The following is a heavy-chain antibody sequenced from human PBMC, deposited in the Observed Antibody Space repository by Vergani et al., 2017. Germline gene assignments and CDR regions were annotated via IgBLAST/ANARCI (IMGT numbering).Heavy chain of an antibody. CDR2: ISGSGGRT. CDR3: AKESAAVAGSPKTRFDY. J-gene: IGHJ4*02. D-gene: IGHD6-19*01. V-gene: IGHV3-23*01. CDR1: GFTFSSYA. Sequence: EVQLLESGGGLVQPGGSLRLSCAASGFTFSSYAMSWVRQAPGKGLEWVSAISGSGGRTYYADSVKGRFTISRDNSKNTLYLQMNSLRAEDTAVYYCAKESAAVAGSPKTRFDYWGQGTLVTVSS.